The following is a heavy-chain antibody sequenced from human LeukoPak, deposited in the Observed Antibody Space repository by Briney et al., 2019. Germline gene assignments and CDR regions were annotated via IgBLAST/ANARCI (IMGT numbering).Heavy chain of an antibody. CDR3: ARVSSSGPGVDY. D-gene: IGHD3-10*01. V-gene: IGHV4-61*01. CDR1: GGSVSSGSYY. CDR2: IYYSRST. J-gene: IGHJ4*02. Sequence: SETLSLTCTVSGGSVSSGSYYWSWIRQPPGKGLEWIGYIYYSRSTNYNPSLKSRVTISVDTSKNQFSLKLSSVTAADTAVYYCARVSSSGPGVDYWGEGTRVTVSS.